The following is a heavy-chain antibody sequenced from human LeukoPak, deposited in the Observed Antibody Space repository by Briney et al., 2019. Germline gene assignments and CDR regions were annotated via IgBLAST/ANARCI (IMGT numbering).Heavy chain of an antibody. V-gene: IGHV3-21*01. CDR1: GFAFSTYN. CDR2: ISGRSSFI. Sequence: GGSLRLSCAASGFAFSTYNMNWVRQAPGKGLEWVSFISGRSSFIYYADSVRGRFTISRDNAKNSLYLQMNSLRVEDTAIYYCARDQPGFGDLPKTNFDFWGQGTLVSVSS. CDR3: ARDQPGFGDLPKTNFDF. D-gene: IGHD3-10*01. J-gene: IGHJ4*02.